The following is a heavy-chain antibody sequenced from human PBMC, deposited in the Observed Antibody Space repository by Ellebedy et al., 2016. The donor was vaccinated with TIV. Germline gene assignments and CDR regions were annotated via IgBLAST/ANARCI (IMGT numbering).Heavy chain of an antibody. V-gene: IGHV1-18*01. Sequence: ASVKVSCXTSGYSFPNYGITWVRQAPGQGLEWMAWTSVYTGQTNYAQNFQGTVTLTTDTSTSTAYMELRSLRSDDTAVYYCARRGYCSTTKCHDSAFDYWGQGTLVTVSS. D-gene: IGHD2-2*01. J-gene: IGHJ4*02. CDR1: GYSFPNYG. CDR3: ARRGYCSTTKCHDSAFDY. CDR2: TSVYTGQT.